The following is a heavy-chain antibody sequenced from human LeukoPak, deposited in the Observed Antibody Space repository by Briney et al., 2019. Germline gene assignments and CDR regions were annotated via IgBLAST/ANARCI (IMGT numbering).Heavy chain of an antibody. Sequence: GASVKVSCKASGYTFTSYGISWVRQAPGQGLEWMGWISAYNGNTNYAQKLKGRVTMTTDTSTSTAYMELRSLRSDDTAVYYCARDDSSGHDPVPFDYWGQGTLVTVSS. CDR2: ISAYNGNT. CDR1: GYTFTSYG. V-gene: IGHV1-18*01. D-gene: IGHD3-22*01. CDR3: ARDDSSGHDPVPFDY. J-gene: IGHJ4*02.